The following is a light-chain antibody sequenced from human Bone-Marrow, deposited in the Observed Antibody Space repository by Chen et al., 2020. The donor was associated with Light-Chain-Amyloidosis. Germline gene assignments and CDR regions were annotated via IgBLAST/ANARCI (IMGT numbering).Light chain of an antibody. CDR2: RES. CDR1: NIGSKY. CDR3: QVWDSNTVV. J-gene: IGLJ2*01. V-gene: IGLV3-9*01. Sequence: SYDLTQPLSVSVALGQTASITCEGNNIGSKYVQWYQQKPGQAPVMVIYRESNRPSGIPERFSGSTSGNAATLTISTAHVGDEADYYCQVWDSNTVVFGGGTKLTVL.